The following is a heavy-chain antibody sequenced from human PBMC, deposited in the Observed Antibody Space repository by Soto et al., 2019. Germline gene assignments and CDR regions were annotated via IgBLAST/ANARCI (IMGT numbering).Heavy chain of an antibody. CDR1: GFTLRSYS. Sequence: PGGSLGLSCAASGFTLRSYSMNWVRQAPGKGLEWVSYISSGSSTIYYADSVKGRFTISRDNAKNSLYLQMDSLRAEDTAVYYATRSAYMDVWGTGTTVTVSS. CDR2: ISSGSSTI. CDR3: TRSAYMDV. V-gene: IGHV3-48*01. J-gene: IGHJ6*03. D-gene: IGHD2-2*01.